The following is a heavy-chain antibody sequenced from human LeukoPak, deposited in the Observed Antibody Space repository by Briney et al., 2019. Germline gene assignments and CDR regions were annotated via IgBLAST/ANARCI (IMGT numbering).Heavy chain of an antibody. Sequence: SETLSLTCTVSGGSLSSGDYYWSWIRQPPGKGLEWIGYIYYSGSTYYNPSLKSRVTISVDTSKNQFSLKLSSVTAADTAVYYCARGGGYQLTGGEYFQHWGQGTLVTVSS. J-gene: IGHJ1*01. CDR1: GGSLSSGDYY. CDR2: IYYSGST. CDR3: ARGGGYQLTGGEYFQH. D-gene: IGHD2-2*01. V-gene: IGHV4-30-4*08.